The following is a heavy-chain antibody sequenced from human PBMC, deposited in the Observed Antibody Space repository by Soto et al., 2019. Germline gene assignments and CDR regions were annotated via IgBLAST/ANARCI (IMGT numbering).Heavy chain of an antibody. J-gene: IGHJ6*03. Sequence: SETLSLTCTVSGGSISSYYWSWIRQPPGKGLEWIGFIYYSGSTNYNPSLKSRVTISVDTSKNQFSLKLSSVTAADTAVYYCARVEKLNGYSSSWYSGYYYYYMDVWGKGTTVTAP. V-gene: IGHV4-59*01. CDR2: IYYSGST. CDR3: ARVEKLNGYSSSWYSGYYYYYMDV. CDR1: GGSISSYY. D-gene: IGHD6-13*01.